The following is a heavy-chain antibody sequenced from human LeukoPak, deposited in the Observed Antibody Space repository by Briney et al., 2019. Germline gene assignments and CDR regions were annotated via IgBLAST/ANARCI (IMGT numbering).Heavy chain of an antibody. J-gene: IGHJ4*02. CDR2: IKQEGSEN. CDR1: GLTFSSYW. D-gene: IGHD3-10*01. V-gene: IGHV3-7*03. CDR3: ARGSSLWFGDR. Sequence: GGSLRLSCAASGLTFSSYWMRWVRQAPGKGGEWVANIKQEGSENDYVDSVKGGFTISRESPNNLLYLQTNSLRAEDTAMYFCARGSSLWFGDRWGQGTLVTVSS.